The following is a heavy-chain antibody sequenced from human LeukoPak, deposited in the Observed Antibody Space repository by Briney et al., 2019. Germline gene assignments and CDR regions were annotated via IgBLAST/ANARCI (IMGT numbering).Heavy chain of an antibody. CDR1: GGTFSSYA. CDR2: ITPIFGTA. D-gene: IGHD4-17*01. V-gene: IGHV1-69*13. J-gene: IGHJ6*03. CDR3: ARSMTTVTTYYYYYMDV. Sequence: SVKVSCKASGGTFSSYANSWVRQAPGQGLEWMGGITPIFGTANYAQKFQGRVTITADESTSTAYMELSSLRSEDTAVYYCARSMTTVTTYYYYYMDVWGKGTTVTVSS.